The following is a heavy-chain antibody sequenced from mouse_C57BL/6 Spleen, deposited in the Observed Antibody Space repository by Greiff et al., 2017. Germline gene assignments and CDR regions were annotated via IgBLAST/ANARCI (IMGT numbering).Heavy chain of an antibody. V-gene: IGHV1-39*01. J-gene: IGHJ3*01. D-gene: IGHD2-4*01. CDR2: INPNYGTT. CDR1: GYSFTDYN. CDR3: EKKDDYDGFAY. Sequence: EVQLVESGPELVKPGASVKISCKASGYSFTDYNMNWVKQSNGKSLEWIGVINPNYGTTSYNQKFKGKATLTVDQSSSTAYMQLNSLTSEDSAVYCCEKKDDYDGFAYWGQGTLGTVSA.